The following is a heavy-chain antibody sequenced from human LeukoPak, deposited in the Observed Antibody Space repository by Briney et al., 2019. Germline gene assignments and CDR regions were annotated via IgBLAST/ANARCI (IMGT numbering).Heavy chain of an antibody. D-gene: IGHD6-13*01. V-gene: IGHV3-23*01. Sequence: PGGSLRLSCAASGFSFSNAWMSWVRQAPGKGLEWVSAISGSGGGTYYADSVKGRFTISRDNSKNTLYLQMNSLRAEDTAVYYCAKDKGGYSGYDEYSSSWYGPNWFDPWGQGTLVTVSS. CDR3: AKDKGGYSGYDEYSSSWYGPNWFDP. J-gene: IGHJ5*02. CDR1: GFSFSNAW. CDR2: ISGSGGGT.